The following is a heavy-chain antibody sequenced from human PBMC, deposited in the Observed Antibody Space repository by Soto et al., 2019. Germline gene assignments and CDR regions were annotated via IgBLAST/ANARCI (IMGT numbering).Heavy chain of an antibody. V-gene: IGHV1-18*01. Sequence: ASVKVSCKASGYTFTSYGISWVRQAPGQGLEWMGWISAYNGNTNYAQKLQGRVTMTTDTSTSTAYMELRSLRSDDTAAYYCARALYDFWSGYTTYYYYYMDVWGKGTTVTVSS. CDR1: GYTFTSYG. J-gene: IGHJ6*03. CDR2: ISAYNGNT. D-gene: IGHD3-3*01. CDR3: ARALYDFWSGYTTYYYYYMDV.